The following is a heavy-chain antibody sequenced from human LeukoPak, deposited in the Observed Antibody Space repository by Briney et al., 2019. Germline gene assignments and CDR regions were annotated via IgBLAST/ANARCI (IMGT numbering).Heavy chain of an antibody. V-gene: IGHV1-18*01. CDR2: ISAYNGNT. Sequence: ASVKVSCKASGYTFTSYGISWVRQAPGQGLEWRGWISAYNGNTNYAQKLQGRVTMTTDTSTSTAYMELRSLRSDDTAVYYCARTDWGRLTTVTTQDAFDIWGQGTMVTASS. J-gene: IGHJ3*02. CDR1: GYTFTSYG. D-gene: IGHD4-17*01. CDR3: ARTDWGRLTTVTTQDAFDI.